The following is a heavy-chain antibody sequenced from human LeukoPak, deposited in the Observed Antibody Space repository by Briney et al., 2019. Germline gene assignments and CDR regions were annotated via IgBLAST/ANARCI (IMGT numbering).Heavy chain of an antibody. CDR2: SNSDGSST. V-gene: IGHV3-74*01. J-gene: IGHJ4*02. CDR1: GFTFSSYW. D-gene: IGHD5-24*01. CDR3: ASGRWLQFNDY. Sequence: GGSLRLSCAASGFTFSSYWMHWVRHAPGKGLVWVSRSNSDGSSTSYADSVKGRFTISRNNAKNTLYLQMNSLRAEDTAVYYCASGRWLQFNDYWGQGTLVTVSS.